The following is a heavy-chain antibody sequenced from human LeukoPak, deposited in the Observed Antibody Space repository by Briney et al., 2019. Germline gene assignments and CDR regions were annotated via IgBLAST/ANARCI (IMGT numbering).Heavy chain of an antibody. D-gene: IGHD3-10*01. Sequence: ASVSVSCKASGYTFSNYGISWVRQAPGQGLEWMGWISADNANTKYSEKFQGRVSMTTDTSTNTAYMDLGSLRSDDTAVYYCARGSGGILSFGELKHLDYWGQGTLVTVSS. CDR2: ISADNANT. CDR3: ARGSGGILSFGELKHLDY. CDR1: GYTFSNYG. V-gene: IGHV1-18*01. J-gene: IGHJ4*02.